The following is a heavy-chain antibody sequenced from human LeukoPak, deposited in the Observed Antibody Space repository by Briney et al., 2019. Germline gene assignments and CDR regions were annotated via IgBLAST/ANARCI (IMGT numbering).Heavy chain of an antibody. CDR3: ARRVPKLGFDP. D-gene: IGHD1-1*01. CDR2: ISYDGSNK. Sequence: GGSLRLSCAASGFTFSSYAMHWVRQAPGKGLEWVAVISYDGSNKYYADPVKGRFTISRDNSKNTLYLQMNSLRAEDTAVYYCARRVPKLGFDPWGQGTLVTVSS. J-gene: IGHJ5*02. CDR1: GFTFSSYA. V-gene: IGHV3-30*04.